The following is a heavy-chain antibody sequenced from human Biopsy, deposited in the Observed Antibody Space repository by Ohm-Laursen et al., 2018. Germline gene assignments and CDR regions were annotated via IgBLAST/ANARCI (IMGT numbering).Heavy chain of an antibody. Sequence: SDTLSLTCTVSGGSISSDYWSWIRQTPGKGLEWIGYVYNSGSTNYNPSLKSRVTISVDMSKNEFSLNLSSVTTADTAVYYWARTDPRSSYVYNLGYWGQGTLVTVSS. V-gene: IGHV4-59*07. CDR3: ARTDPRSSYVYNLGY. D-gene: IGHD5-24*01. CDR1: GGSISSDY. J-gene: IGHJ4*02. CDR2: VYNSGST.